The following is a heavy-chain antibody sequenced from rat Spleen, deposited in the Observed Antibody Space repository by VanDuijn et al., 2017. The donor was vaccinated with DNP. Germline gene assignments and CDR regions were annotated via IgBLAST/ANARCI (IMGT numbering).Heavy chain of an antibody. J-gene: IGHJ2*01. CDR3: TRTLDWEY. CDR1: GFIFSNYW. D-gene: IGHD5-1*01. Sequence: EVQLVESGGGPVQPGRSLKLSCVASGFIFSNYWMTWIRQAPGKGLEWVAYISNDGGRTYYRDSVKGRFTISRDNAKSTLYLQMNSLRSEDTATYYCTRTLDWEYWGQGVMVTVSS. V-gene: IGHV5-31*01. CDR2: ISNDGGRT.